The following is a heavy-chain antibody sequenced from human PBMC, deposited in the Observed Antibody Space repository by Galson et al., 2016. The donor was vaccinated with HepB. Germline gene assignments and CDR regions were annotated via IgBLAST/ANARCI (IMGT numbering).Heavy chain of an antibody. CDR1: GFNFSSDW. D-gene: IGHD5-24*01. Sequence: QSGAEVKKPGESLKISCKTSGFNFSSDWIGWVRQVPGKGLEWMGIIYHVASNPPYSASFHGHVIISADKSISTAYLQWSSLKASDTAMYYCAKKRAGYNYRGQGTLVSVSS. CDR3: AKKRAGYNY. CDR2: IYHVASNP. J-gene: IGHJ1*01. V-gene: IGHV5-51*01.